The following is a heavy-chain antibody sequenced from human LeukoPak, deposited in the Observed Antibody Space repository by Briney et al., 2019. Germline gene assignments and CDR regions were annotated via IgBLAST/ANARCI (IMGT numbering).Heavy chain of an antibody. J-gene: IGHJ4*02. CDR2: ISGSGTDI. CDR3: ARDKTYGEQFDS. V-gene: IGHV3-21*01. Sequence: PGGSLRLSCVASGFTFNTYSMNWVRQTPRKGLEWVSSISGSGTDIYYADSMKGRITISRENAKNSLYLQMNSLRAEDTAVYYCARDKTYGEQFDSWGQGTLVTVSS. D-gene: IGHD4-17*01. CDR1: GFTFNTYS.